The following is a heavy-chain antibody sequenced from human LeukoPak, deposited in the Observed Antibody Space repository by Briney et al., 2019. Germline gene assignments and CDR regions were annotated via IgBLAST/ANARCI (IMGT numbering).Heavy chain of an antibody. Sequence: PSETLSLTCTVSGGSISSSSYYWGWIRQPPGKGLEWIGSIYYSGSTYYNPSLKSRVTISVDTSKNQFSLKLSSVTAADTAVYYCARDSSVIGDAFDIWGQGTMVTVSS. V-gene: IGHV4-39*02. CDR1: GGSISSSSYY. CDR2: IYYSGST. CDR3: ARDSSVIGDAFDI. D-gene: IGHD6-19*01. J-gene: IGHJ3*02.